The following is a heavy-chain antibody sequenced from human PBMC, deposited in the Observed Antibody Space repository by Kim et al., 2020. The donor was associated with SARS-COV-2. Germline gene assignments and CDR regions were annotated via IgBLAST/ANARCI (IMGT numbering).Heavy chain of an antibody. V-gene: IGHV1-18*01. CDR2: ISAYNGNT. CDR1: GYTFTSYG. J-gene: IGHJ5*02. CDR3: ARVVYGSGSYYPNPWFDP. Sequence: ASVKVSCKASGYTFTSYGISWVRQAPGQGLEWMGWISAYNGNTNYAQKLQGRVTMTTDTSTSTAYMELRSLRSDDTAVYYCARVVYGSGSYYPNPWFDPWGQGTLVTVSS. D-gene: IGHD3-10*01.